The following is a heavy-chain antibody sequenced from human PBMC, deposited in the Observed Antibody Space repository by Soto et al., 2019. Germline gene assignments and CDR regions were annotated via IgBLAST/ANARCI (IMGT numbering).Heavy chain of an antibody. CDR2: IYTSGST. J-gene: IGHJ5*02. CDR1: GGSISSYY. Sequence: QVQLQESGPGLVKPSETLSLTCTVSGGSISSYYWSWIRQPAGKGLEWIGRIYTSGSTNYNPSLKSRVTMSVDTSKNPFSLKLSSVTAADTAVYYCARDGVKIFGVVRWFDPWGQGTLVTVSS. D-gene: IGHD3-3*01. CDR3: ARDGVKIFGVVRWFDP. V-gene: IGHV4-4*07.